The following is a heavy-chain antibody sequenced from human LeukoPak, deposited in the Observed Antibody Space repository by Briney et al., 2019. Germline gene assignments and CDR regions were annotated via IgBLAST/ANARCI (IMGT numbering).Heavy chain of an antibody. Sequence: ASVKVSCKASGYTSTSYGISWVRRAPGQGLEWMGWISAYNGNTNYAQKLQGRVTMTTDTSTSTAYMELRSLRSDDTAVYYCARGVTIFGGPGWFDPWGQGTLVTVSS. J-gene: IGHJ5*02. CDR2: ISAYNGNT. CDR1: GYTSTSYG. D-gene: IGHD3-3*01. V-gene: IGHV1-18*01. CDR3: ARGVTIFGGPGWFDP.